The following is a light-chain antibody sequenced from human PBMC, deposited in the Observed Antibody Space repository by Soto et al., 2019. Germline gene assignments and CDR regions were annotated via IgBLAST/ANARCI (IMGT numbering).Light chain of an antibody. CDR1: QSISSW. V-gene: IGKV1-5*01. CDR3: QQYNSYPLT. CDR2: DAS. Sequence: DIHMTQSPPTVSAYVGDRVTITSRASQSISSWLAWYQQKPGKAPKLLIYDASSLESGVPSRFSGSGSGTEFTLTISSLQPDDFATYYCQQYNSYPLTVGGGTKVEIK. J-gene: IGKJ4*01.